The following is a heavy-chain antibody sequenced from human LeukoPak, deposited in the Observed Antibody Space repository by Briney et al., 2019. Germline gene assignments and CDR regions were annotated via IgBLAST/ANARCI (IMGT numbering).Heavy chain of an antibody. CDR3: ARGPYSYDSSGAFDI. CDR2: NSGST. V-gene: IGHV4-39*07. CDR1: GGSISSSSYF. J-gene: IGHJ3*02. Sequence: PSETLSLTCTVSGGSISSSSYFWAWIRQPPGMGLEWIGNNSGSTYYNPSLQSRVTISVDTSKNQFSLKLNSVTAADTAAYFCARGPYSYDSSGAFDIWGQGTMVTVSS. D-gene: IGHD3-22*01.